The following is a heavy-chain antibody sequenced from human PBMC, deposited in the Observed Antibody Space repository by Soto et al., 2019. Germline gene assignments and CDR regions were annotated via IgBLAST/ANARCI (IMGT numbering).Heavy chain of an antibody. V-gene: IGHV4-59*01. CDR3: ARVAGSSYYDILTGYYSYYYGMDV. J-gene: IGHJ6*02. Sequence: NPSETLSLTCTVSGGSISSYYWSWIRQPPGKGLEWIGYIYYSGSTNYNPSLKSRVTISVDTSKNQFSLKLSSVTAADTAVYYCARVAGSSYYDILTGYYSYYYGMDVWGQGTTVTVSS. D-gene: IGHD3-9*01. CDR2: IYYSGST. CDR1: GGSISSYY.